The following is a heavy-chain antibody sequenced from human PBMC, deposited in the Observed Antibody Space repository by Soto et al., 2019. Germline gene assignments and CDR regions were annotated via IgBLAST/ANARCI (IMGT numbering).Heavy chain of an antibody. CDR2: ISGGGGNT. V-gene: IGHV3-23*01. CDR1: GFTFSSYA. D-gene: IGHD6-19*01. J-gene: IGHJ5*02. CDR3: AKDRGAGGRFSGIAVAGIPS. Sequence: EVQLLESGGGLVQPGGSLRLSCAASGFTFSSYAMSCVRQTPGKGLEWVSGISGGGGNTYYADSVTGRFNISRDNSRNTLYLQMNSLRAADTAIYYCAKDRGAGGRFSGIAVAGIPSWGQGTLVTVSS.